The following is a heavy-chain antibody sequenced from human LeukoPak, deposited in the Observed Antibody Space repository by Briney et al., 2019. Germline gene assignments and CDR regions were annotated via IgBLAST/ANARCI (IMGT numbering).Heavy chain of an antibody. Sequence: SETLSLTCTVSGGSISSSSYYWGWIRQPPGKGLEWIGSIYYSGSTYYNPSLKSRVTISVDTSKNQFSLKLSSVTAADTAVYYCARRGTWYYYMDVWGKGTTVTISS. V-gene: IGHV4-39*01. CDR2: IYYSGST. D-gene: IGHD1-1*01. CDR3: ARRGTWYYYMDV. CDR1: GGSISSSSYY. J-gene: IGHJ6*03.